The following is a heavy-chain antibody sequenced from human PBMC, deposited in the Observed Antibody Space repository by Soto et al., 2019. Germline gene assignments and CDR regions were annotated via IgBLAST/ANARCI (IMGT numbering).Heavy chain of an antibody. CDR1: GFTFSDYW. Sequence: EVQLVESGGGLVQHGGSLRLSCAASGFTFSDYWMSWVRQAPGKGLECVANIKRDGSEKYYVDPVKGRFTISRDNAKNSLYLQMNSLRAEDTAVYYCATSMGRGGNDYWGQGTLVTVSS. J-gene: IGHJ4*02. CDR3: ATSMGRGGNDY. V-gene: IGHV3-7*05. D-gene: IGHD3-10*01. CDR2: IKRDGSEK.